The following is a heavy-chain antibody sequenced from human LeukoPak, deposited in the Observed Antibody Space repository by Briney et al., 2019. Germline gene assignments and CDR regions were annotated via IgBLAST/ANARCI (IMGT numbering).Heavy chain of an antibody. CDR2: IYPGDSDT. CDR1: GYSFTSYW. Sequence: RGESLKISCKGSGYSFTSYWIGWVRQMPGKGLEWMGVIYPGDSDTRYSPSFQGQVTISADKSISTAYLQWSSLKASDTAMYYCARSNSYGFNAFDIWGQGTMVTVSS. V-gene: IGHV5-51*01. CDR3: ARSNSYGFNAFDI. D-gene: IGHD5-18*01. J-gene: IGHJ3*02.